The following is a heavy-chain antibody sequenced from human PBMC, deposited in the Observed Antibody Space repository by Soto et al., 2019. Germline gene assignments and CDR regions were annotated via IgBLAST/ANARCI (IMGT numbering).Heavy chain of an antibody. J-gene: IGHJ6*02. Sequence: ASVKVSCKASGYTLTSYYLHWVRQAPGQGPEWMGIINPSGGITDDAQKFQDRVTMTSDTSTSTVYMELSSLRSEDTAVYYCARGISTTRYYYYYGMDVWGQGTTVTVSS. V-gene: IGHV1-46*01. CDR3: ARGISTTRYYYYYGMDV. D-gene: IGHD2-2*01. CDR1: GYTLTSYY. CDR2: INPSGGIT.